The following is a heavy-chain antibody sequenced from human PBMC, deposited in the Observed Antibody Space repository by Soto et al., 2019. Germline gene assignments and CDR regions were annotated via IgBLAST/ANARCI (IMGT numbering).Heavy chain of an antibody. CDR2: INPNSGGT. Sequence: VKVSCKASGYTFTGYYIHWVRQAPGQGLEWMGWINPNSGGTNYAQKFQGWVTMTRDTPISTAYMELSRLRSDDTAVYYCASGPRITMVRGVITADYYYYGMDVWGQGTTVTVSS. V-gene: IGHV1-2*04. J-gene: IGHJ6*02. CDR3: ASGPRITMVRGVITADYYYYGMDV. D-gene: IGHD3-10*01. CDR1: GYTFTGYY.